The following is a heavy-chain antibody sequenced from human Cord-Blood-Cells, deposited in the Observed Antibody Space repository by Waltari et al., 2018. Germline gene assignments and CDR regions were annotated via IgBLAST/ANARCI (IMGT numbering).Heavy chain of an antibody. V-gene: IGHV1-8*03. Sequence: QVQLVQSGAEVKKPGASVKVSCKASGYTFTSYDINWVRQATGQGREWMGWMNPKRGNTGYGKKFHGRITITRNTSIRTAYMELSSLRSEDTAGYYCARATLGNDPHWRLHNWFDPWGQGTLVTVSS. D-gene: IGHD1-1*01. CDR3: ARATLGNDPHWRLHNWFDP. CDR1: GYTFTSYD. J-gene: IGHJ5*02. CDR2: MNPKRGNT.